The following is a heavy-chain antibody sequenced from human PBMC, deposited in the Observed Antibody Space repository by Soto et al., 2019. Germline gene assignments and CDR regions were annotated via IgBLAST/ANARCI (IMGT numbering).Heavy chain of an antibody. Sequence: QVQLQESGPGLVKPSQTLSLTCTVSXXXXXXXXXXXXXIXXXPXXGLEWIGHVYHSGSTTYSPSLKGRVTISLDTSKNQFSLKXXXVXXXXTXXXXXXXXXXXXXXXXXPWGQGTLVTVSS. J-gene: IGHJ5*02. V-gene: IGHV4-31*03. CDR3: XXXXXXXXXXXXP. CDR1: XXXXXXXXXX. CDR2: VYHSGST.